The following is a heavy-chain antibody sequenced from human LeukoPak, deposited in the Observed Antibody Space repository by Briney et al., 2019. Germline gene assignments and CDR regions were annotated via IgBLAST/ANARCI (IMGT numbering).Heavy chain of an antibody. J-gene: IGHJ4*02. CDR1: GFTFSTYG. CDR3: AKDRYSGLNTIDY. Sequence: GGSLRLSCEASGFTFSTYGMHWVRQAPGKGLEWLAVISYDGSYKFYADSVKGRFTISRDNSKSTLYLQMNSLRAEDTAVYYCAKDRYSGLNTIDYWGQGTLVTVSS. D-gene: IGHD6-13*01. V-gene: IGHV3-30*18. CDR2: ISYDGSYK.